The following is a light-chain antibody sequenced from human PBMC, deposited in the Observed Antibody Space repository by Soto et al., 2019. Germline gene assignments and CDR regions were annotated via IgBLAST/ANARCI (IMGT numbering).Light chain of an antibody. CDR3: QQYNSYTT. V-gene: IGKV1-5*03. Sequence: DIQMQQSPSTLSASVGDRVTITCRASQSISSWLAWYQQKPGKAPMLLIYKASSLESGVPSRFSGSGSGTEFTITISSLQADDFATYYCQQYNSYTTFGQGTKVEIK. CDR2: KAS. J-gene: IGKJ1*01. CDR1: QSISSW.